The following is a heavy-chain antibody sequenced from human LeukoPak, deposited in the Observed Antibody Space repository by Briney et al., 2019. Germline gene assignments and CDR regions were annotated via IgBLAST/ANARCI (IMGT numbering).Heavy chain of an antibody. CDR1: GFTFNTYA. D-gene: IGHD2-2*01. CDR2: ISSDGGNK. V-gene: IGHV3-30*04. CDR3: ARAGDCSSTSCYRPFDY. J-gene: IGHJ4*02. Sequence: PGGSLRLSCAASGFTFNTYAMHWVRQSPGKGLEWVSVISSDGGNKYYADSVKGRFTISRDNSKNTLYVQMNSLRPEDTAVYYCARAGDCSSTSCYRPFDYWGQGTLVTVSS.